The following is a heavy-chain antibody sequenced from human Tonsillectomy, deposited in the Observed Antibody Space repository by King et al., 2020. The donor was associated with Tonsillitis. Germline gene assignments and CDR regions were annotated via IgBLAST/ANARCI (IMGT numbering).Heavy chain of an antibody. Sequence: QLQESGPGLVKPLETLSLTCTVSGDSISSSSYYWGWIRQPPGKGLEWIGTFYYTGSTYYNPSLKSRVTMSVDTSKNHFSLKLSSVTAADTAVYYCASPTIAAAGRGAFDIWGQGTMVTVSS. CDR2: FYYTGST. V-gene: IGHV4-39*02. J-gene: IGHJ3*02. CDR3: ASPTIAAAGRGAFDI. D-gene: IGHD6-13*01. CDR1: GDSISSSSYY.